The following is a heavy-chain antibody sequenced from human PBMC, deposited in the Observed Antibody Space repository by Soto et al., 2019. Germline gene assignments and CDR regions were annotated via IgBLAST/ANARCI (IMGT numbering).Heavy chain of an antibody. D-gene: IGHD6-6*01. Sequence: SETLSLTCTVSGGSVSSGSYYWSWIRQPPGKGLEWIGYIYYSGSTNYNPSLKSRVTISVDTSKNQFSLKLSSVTAADTAVYYCARDEQLSDYYYYGMDVWGQGTTVTVS. CDR2: IYYSGST. CDR3: ARDEQLSDYYYYGMDV. V-gene: IGHV4-61*01. CDR1: GGSVSSGSYY. J-gene: IGHJ6*02.